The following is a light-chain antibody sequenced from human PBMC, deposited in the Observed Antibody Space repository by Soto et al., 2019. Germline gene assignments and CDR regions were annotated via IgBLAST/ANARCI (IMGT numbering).Light chain of an antibody. CDR1: SSDVGGHNF. Sequence: QSALTQPASVSGSPGQPITISCTGTSSDVGGHNFVSWYQQHPGRAPKLMIYDVRNRPSGVSNRFSGSKSANTASLVISGLQAEDEADYYCRSYSSSDTLVFGGGTKVTGL. CDR3: RSYSSSDTLV. CDR2: DVR. J-gene: IGLJ2*01. V-gene: IGLV2-14*03.